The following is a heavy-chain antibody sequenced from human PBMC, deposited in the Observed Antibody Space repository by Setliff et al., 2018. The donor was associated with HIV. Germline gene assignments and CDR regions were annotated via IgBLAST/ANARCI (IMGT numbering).Heavy chain of an antibody. V-gene: IGHV3-30-3*01. J-gene: IGHJ3*02. CDR3: ARVYGVIDAFDI. D-gene: IGHD3-16*02. Sequence: PGGSLRLSCAASGFTFSSYAMHWVRQAPGKGLEWVAVISYDGSNKYYADSVKGRFTISRDNSKNTLYLQMNSLRAEDTAVYYCARVYGVIDAFDIWGQGTMVTVSS. CDR1: GFTFSSYA. CDR2: ISYDGSNK.